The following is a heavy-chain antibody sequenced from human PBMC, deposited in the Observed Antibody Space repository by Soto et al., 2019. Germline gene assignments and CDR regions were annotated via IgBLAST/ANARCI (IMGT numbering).Heavy chain of an antibody. Sequence: EVQLVESGGGLVQPGQSLRVSCAASGFSFSSYSMNWVRQAPGKGLEWISYISSSKTYIWYADSVKGRFTISRDNAKNSLSLQMNSLRDEDTAEYDCVRDSGWAFDIWGLGTMVTVSS. CDR3: VRDSGWAFDI. J-gene: IGHJ3*02. CDR1: GFSFSSYS. CDR2: ISSSKTYI. D-gene: IGHD6-19*01. V-gene: IGHV3-48*02.